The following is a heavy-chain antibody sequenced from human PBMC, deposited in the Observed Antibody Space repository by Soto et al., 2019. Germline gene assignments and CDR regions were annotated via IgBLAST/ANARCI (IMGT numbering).Heavy chain of an antibody. D-gene: IGHD3-3*01. V-gene: IGHV3-48*03. Sequence: GGSLRLSCAASGFTFSSYEMNWVRQAPGKGLGWVSYISSSGSTIYYADSVKGRFTISRDNAKNSLYLQMNSLRAEDTAVYYCARGRGYDFWSGYYNRGGYYYYGMDVWGQGTTVTVSS. CDR3: ARGRGYDFWSGYYNRGGYYYYGMDV. CDR1: GFTFSSYE. J-gene: IGHJ6*02. CDR2: ISSSGSTI.